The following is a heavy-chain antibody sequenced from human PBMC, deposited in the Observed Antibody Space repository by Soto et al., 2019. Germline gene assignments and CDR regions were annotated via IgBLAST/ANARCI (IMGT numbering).Heavy chain of an antibody. V-gene: IGHV4-34*01. Sequence: QVQLQQWGAGLLKPSETLSLTCAVYGGSFSGYYWSWIRQPPGKGLEWIGKINHRGSTNYNPSLKSRVTISVDTSKNQFSLKLSSVTAADTAVYYCARGEAAAIGLDAFDIWGQGTMVTVSS. CDR1: GGSFSGYY. J-gene: IGHJ3*02. D-gene: IGHD2-2*01. CDR3: ARGEAAAIGLDAFDI. CDR2: INHRGST.